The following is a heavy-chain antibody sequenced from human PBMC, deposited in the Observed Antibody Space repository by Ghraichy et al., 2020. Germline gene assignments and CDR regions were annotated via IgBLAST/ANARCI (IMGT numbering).Heavy chain of an antibody. J-gene: IGHJ6*02. D-gene: IGHD3-10*01. Sequence: GGSLRLSCAASGFTFDDYAMHWVRQAPGKGLEWVSGISWNSGSIGYADSVKGRFTISRDNAKNSLYLQMNSLRAEDTALYYCAKDNGSGSYYNNYYYYYGMDVWGQGTTVTVSS. V-gene: IGHV3-9*01. CDR1: GFTFDDYA. CDR3: AKDNGSGSYYNNYYYYYGMDV. CDR2: ISWNSGSI.